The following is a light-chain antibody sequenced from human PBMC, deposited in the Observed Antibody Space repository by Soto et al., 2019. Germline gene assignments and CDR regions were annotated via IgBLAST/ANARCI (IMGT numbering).Light chain of an antibody. CDR2: DVN. V-gene: IGLV2-11*01. CDR3: CSYAGRYTFYV. J-gene: IGLJ1*01. CDR1: GSDVGTYTY. Sequence: QSALTQPRSVSGSPGQSVTISCTGTGSDVGTYTYVSWYQQHPGKAPKLIIYDVNKRPSGVPDRFSGSKSGSTASLTISGLQADDEADYYCCSYAGRYTFYVFGTGTKVTVL.